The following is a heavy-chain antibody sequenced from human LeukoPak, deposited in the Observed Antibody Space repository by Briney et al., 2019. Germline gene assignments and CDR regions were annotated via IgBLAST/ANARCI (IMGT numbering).Heavy chain of an antibody. Sequence: SETLSLTCTVSGGSISSYYWSWIRQPAGEGLEWIGHIYSTGSTNYNPSLKSRVTLSVDTSKNQFSLKLSSVTAADTAVYYCARVGVGYFDSSGYYRPDAFDIWGQGTMVTVSS. CDR3: ARVGVGYFDSSGYYRPDAFDI. D-gene: IGHD3-22*01. J-gene: IGHJ3*02. CDR2: IYSTGST. V-gene: IGHV4-4*07. CDR1: GGSISSYY.